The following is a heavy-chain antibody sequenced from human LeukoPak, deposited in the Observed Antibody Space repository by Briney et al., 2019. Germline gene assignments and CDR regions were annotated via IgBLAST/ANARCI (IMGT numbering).Heavy chain of an antibody. CDR1: GFTFSSYG. J-gene: IGHJ1*01. V-gene: IGHV3-30*18. CDR3: AKDSDAAVAGTFQY. CDR2: ISYDGSNK. D-gene: IGHD6-19*01. Sequence: GESLRLSCAASGFTFSSYGIHWVRQAPGKGLEWVAVISYDGSNKYYADSVKGRFTISRDNSKNTLYLQMNSLRAEDTAVYYCAKDSDAAVAGTFQYWGQGTLVTVSS.